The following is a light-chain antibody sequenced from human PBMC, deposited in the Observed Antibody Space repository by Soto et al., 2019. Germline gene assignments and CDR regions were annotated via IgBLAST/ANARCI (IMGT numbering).Light chain of an antibody. V-gene: IGKV1-5*01. CDR3: LQAYNYPWT. CDR1: QTISRW. CDR2: TAS. J-gene: IGKJ1*01. Sequence: SQPPSTLSASVGDTVTISCGASQTISRWLAWYQQKPGKAPRLLIYTASTLESGVPSRFSDSGSGTDFTLTITSLQPEDFATYYCLQAYNYPWTFGQGTKVDI.